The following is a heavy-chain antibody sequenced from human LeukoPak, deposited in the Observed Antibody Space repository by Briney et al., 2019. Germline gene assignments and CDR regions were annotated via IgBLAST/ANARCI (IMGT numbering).Heavy chain of an antibody. CDR1: GGSISNTDRY. CDR2: IYYSGFT. V-gene: IGHV4-39*01. J-gene: IGHJ4*02. CDR3: ARGNGSGSYYKIDY. D-gene: IGHD3-10*01. Sequence: SETLSLTCSVFGGSISNTDRYWGWVRQPPEKGLEWIGSIYYSGFTYYNPSLKSRVTISVDTSKNQFSLKLSSVTAADTAVYYCARGNGSGSYYKIDYWGQGTLVTVSS.